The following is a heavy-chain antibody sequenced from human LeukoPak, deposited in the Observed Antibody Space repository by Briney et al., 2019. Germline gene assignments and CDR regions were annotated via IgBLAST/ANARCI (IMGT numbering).Heavy chain of an antibody. V-gene: IGHV4-39*01. CDR2: IYYSGST. Sequence: SETLSLTCTVSGGSISSSSYYWGWIRQPPGKGLEWIGSIYYSGSTYYNPSLKSRVTISVDTSKNQFSLKLSSVTAADTAVYYCARHLARFVVVVAAQNSNWFDPWGQGTLVTVSS. CDR1: GGSISSSSYY. D-gene: IGHD2-15*01. J-gene: IGHJ5*02. CDR3: ARHLARFVVVVAAQNSNWFDP.